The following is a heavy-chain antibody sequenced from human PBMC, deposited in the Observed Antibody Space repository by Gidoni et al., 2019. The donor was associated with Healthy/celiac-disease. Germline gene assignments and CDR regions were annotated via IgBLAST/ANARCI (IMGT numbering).Heavy chain of an antibody. CDR3: ARYNDYGDYDFDY. Sequence: EVQLVESGGGLVQPGGSLRLSCAASGFTFSSYWMSWVRQAPGKGLEWVANIKQDGSEKYYVDSVKGRFTISRDNAKNSLYLQMNSLRAEDTAVYYCARYNDYGDYDFDYWGQGTLVTVSS. CDR1: GFTFSSYW. D-gene: IGHD4-17*01. V-gene: IGHV3-7*01. J-gene: IGHJ4*02. CDR2: IKQDGSEK.